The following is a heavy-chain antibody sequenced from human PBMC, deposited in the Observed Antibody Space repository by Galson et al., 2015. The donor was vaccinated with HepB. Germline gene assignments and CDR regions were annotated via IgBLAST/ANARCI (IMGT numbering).Heavy chain of an antibody. D-gene: IGHD5-18*01. V-gene: IGHV3-30*18. J-gene: IGHJ6*02. CDR2: ISYDGSNK. CDR3: AKDLLDTAYYYYGMDV. CDR1: GFTFSSYG. Sequence: SLRLSCAASGFTFSSYGMHWVRQAPGKGLEWVAVISYDGSNKYYADSVKGRFTISRDNSKNTLYLQMNSLRAEDTAVYYCAKDLLDTAYYYYGMDVWGQGTTVTVPS.